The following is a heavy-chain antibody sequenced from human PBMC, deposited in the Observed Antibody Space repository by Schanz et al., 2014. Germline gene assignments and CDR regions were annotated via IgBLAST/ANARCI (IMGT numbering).Heavy chain of an antibody. CDR2: ISFDGRNT. CDR1: GITLSGYG. D-gene: IGHD3-3*01. CDR3: AKDVDFWSGYYLDY. V-gene: IGHV3-30*18. J-gene: IGHJ4*02. Sequence: QVQLVESGGGVVQPGRSLRLSCAASGITLSGYGLHWVRQAPGKGLEWVGFISFDGRNTGYAHSVKGRFSISRDNSQNTLYLQMDSLRPEDTAVYFCAKDVDFWSGYYLDYWGQGTLVTVSS.